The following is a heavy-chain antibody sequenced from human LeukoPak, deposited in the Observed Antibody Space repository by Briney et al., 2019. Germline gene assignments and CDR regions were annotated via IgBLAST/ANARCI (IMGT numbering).Heavy chain of an antibody. Sequence: GGALRLSCAASGFTFDGHAMHGARQPPGRGWECGSGIIWNCGSIGYADAVKGRFTNSRDNAKNSLYVQMNSVRSEDMGVYYCAKDISKYSSSTDEAFDIWGQGTMVTVSS. D-gene: IGHD6-13*01. CDR3: AKDISKYSSSTDEAFDI. CDR1: GFTFDGHA. V-gene: IGHV3-9*03. J-gene: IGHJ3*02. CDR2: IIWNCGSI.